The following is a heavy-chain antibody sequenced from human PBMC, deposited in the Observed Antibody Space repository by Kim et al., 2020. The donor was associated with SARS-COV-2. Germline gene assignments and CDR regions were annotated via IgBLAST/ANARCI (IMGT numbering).Heavy chain of an antibody. Sequence: KDYADSVKGRFTISRDNSKNTLYLQMNSLRAEDTAVYYCARDYSGATRVYWGQGTLVTVSS. CDR3: ARDYSGATRVY. CDR2: K. J-gene: IGHJ4*02. D-gene: IGHD1-26*01. V-gene: IGHV3-30*01.